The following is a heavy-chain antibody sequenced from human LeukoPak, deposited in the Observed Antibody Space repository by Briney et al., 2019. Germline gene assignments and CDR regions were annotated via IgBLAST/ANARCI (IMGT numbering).Heavy chain of an antibody. CDR3: ATYRQVLLPFES. Sequence: GGSLRLSCAASGFTFSSSGMSWVRQAPGKGLEWVSTISGSGGTTSSADSVKGRFTISRDNSKNTLYLQMNSLRAEDTAIYYCATYRQVLLPFESWGQGTLVTVSS. CDR2: ISGSGGTT. CDR1: GFTFSSSG. V-gene: IGHV3-23*01. D-gene: IGHD2-8*02. J-gene: IGHJ4*02.